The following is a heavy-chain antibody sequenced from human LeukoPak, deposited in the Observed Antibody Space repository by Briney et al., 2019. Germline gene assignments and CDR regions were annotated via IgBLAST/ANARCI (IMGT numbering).Heavy chain of an antibody. V-gene: IGHV3-48*03. CDR3: ARDRWFGDLPAFDI. J-gene: IGHJ3*02. D-gene: IGHD3-10*01. Sequence: GGSLRLSCAASGFTFSSYEMNWVRQAPGKGLEWVSYISGSGGDTNYADSVRGRFTISRDNAKNSLYLQMNSLRVEDTAVYYCARDRWFGDLPAFDIWGQGTMVTVSS. CDR2: ISGSGGDT. CDR1: GFTFSSYE.